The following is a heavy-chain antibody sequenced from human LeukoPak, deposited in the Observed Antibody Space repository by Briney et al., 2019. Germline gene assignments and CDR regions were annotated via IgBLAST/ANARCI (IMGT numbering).Heavy chain of an antibody. CDR1: GFTFDDYA. Sequence: PGGSLRLSCAASGFTFDDYAMHWVRQAPGKGLEWVSLISGDGGSSYYADSVKGRFTISRDNSKNSLYLQMNSLRTEDTALYYCAKDSGSYHINWFDPWGQGTLVTVSS. J-gene: IGHJ5*02. D-gene: IGHD1-26*01. CDR3: AKDSGSYHINWFDP. CDR2: ISGDGGSS. V-gene: IGHV3-43*02.